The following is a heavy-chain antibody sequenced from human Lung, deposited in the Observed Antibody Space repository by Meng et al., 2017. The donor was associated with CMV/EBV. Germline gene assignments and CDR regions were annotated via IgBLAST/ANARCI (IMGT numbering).Heavy chain of an antibody. CDR3: AKRPFSGNYSPGTLDY. Sequence: GGSXRLXCVASGFTFSSYAMSWVRQAPGKGLEWVSGISGSGGSTYYADSVKGRFTISRDNSKNTLFLQMNSLRAEDTAVYYCAKRPFSGNYSPGTLDYWGQGXLVTVSS. D-gene: IGHD1-26*01. CDR2: ISGSGGST. V-gene: IGHV3-23*01. CDR1: GFTFSSYA. J-gene: IGHJ4*02.